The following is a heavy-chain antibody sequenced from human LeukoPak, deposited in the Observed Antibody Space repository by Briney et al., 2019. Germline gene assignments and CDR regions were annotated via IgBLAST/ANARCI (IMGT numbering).Heavy chain of an antibody. CDR1: GXSISGYY. Sequence: KPSETLSLTCTVSGXSISGYYWSWIRQPAGKGLEWIGRFYTNGNTNYNPSLKSRVTMSVDTSKNQLSLSLTSVTAADTAVYYCARDKAGTRDYWGQGILVTVSS. CDR3: ARDKAGTRDY. D-gene: IGHD6-19*01. V-gene: IGHV4-4*07. J-gene: IGHJ4*02. CDR2: FYTNGNT.